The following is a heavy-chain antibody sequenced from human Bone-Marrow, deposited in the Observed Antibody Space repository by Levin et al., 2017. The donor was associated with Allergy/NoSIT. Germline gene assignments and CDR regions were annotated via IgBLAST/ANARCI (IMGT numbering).Heavy chain of an antibody. J-gene: IGHJ4*02. D-gene: IGHD3-16*01. CDR3: ARGGPSWDYFDY. CDR2: IYSSGNT. Sequence: SQTLSLTCTVSGGSISSYYWSWIRQPPGKGLEWIGYIYSSGNTNYNPSLKSRVTMSVDTSKNQFSLKLTSVTAADTAVYYCARGGPSWDYFDYWGQGALVAVSS. V-gene: IGHV4-59*08. CDR1: GGSISSYY.